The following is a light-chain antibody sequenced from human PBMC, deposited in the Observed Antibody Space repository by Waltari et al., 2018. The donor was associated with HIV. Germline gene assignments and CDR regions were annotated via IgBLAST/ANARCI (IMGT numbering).Light chain of an antibody. Sequence: EIVMTQSPATLSVSPGERATLSCRASQSVSSNLAWYQQKPGQAPRLLLYGASTSATGIPARFSGSGSGTEFTLTIRSLQSEDFAVYYCQQYNNWLPLTFGGGTEVEIK. CDR3: QQYNNWLPLT. CDR2: GAS. V-gene: IGKV3-15*01. J-gene: IGKJ4*01. CDR1: QSVSSN.